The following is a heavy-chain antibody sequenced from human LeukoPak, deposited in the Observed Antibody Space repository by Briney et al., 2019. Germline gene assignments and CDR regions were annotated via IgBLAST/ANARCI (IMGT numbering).Heavy chain of an antibody. CDR1: GFTFSTYG. CDR3: ARVPIQEGICSSTSCYGRRYMDV. J-gene: IGHJ6*03. V-gene: IGHV3-30*03. Sequence: PGGSLRLSCEASGFTFSTYGMHWVRQAPGKGLEWVAVISDDERTILYADSVKGRFTISRDNAKNTMYLQMNSLRAEDTAVYYCARVPIQEGICSSTSCYGRRYMDVWGKGTTVTVSS. D-gene: IGHD2-2*01. CDR2: ISDDERTI.